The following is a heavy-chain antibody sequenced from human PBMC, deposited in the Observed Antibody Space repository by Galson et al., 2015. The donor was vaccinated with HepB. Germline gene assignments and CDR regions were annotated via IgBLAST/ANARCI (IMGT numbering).Heavy chain of an antibody. CDR1: GGSFSTYH. CDR3: ARSTGEYDILTEPQSKGLEVREAEYFQH. CDR2: ITQSGST. V-gene: IGHV4-34*01. Sequence: ETLSLTCAVFGGSFSTYHWTWIRQPPGKGLEWIGEITQSGSTHSNPSLKSRVTISVDTSKNQFSLKLTSVTAADTAVYYCARSTGEYDILTEPQSKGLEVREAEYFQHWGQGTLVTVSS. D-gene: IGHD3-9*01. J-gene: IGHJ1*01.